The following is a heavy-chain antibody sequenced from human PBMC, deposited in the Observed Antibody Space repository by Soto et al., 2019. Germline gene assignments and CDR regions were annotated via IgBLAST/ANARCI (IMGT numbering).Heavy chain of an antibody. J-gene: IGHJ4*02. Sequence: LSLTCTVSGGSISSSSYYWGWIRQPPGKGLEWIGSIYYSGSTYYNPSLKSRVTISVDTSKNQFSLKLSSVTAADTAVYYCASSGWWYFDYWGQGTLVTVSS. V-gene: IGHV4-39*01. CDR2: IYYSGST. CDR1: GGSISSSSYY. D-gene: IGHD6-19*01. CDR3: ASSGWWYFDY.